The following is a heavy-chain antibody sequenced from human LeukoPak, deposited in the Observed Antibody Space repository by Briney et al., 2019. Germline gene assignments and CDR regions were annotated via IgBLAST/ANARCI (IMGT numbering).Heavy chain of an antibody. V-gene: IGHV3-30*18. CDR1: GFTFSSYG. D-gene: IGHD3-3*01. Sequence: GVSLRLSCAASGFTFSSYGMHWVRQAPGKGLEWVAVISYDGSNKYYADSVKGRFTISRDNSKNTLYLQMNSLRAEDTDVYYCAKPMADFWSGYSRVGFAPWGQGTLVTVSS. CDR3: AKPMADFWSGYSRVGFAP. J-gene: IGHJ5*02. CDR2: ISYDGSNK.